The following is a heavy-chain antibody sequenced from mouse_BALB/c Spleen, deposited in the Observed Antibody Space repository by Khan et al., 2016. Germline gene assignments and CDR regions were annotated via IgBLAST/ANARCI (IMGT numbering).Heavy chain of an antibody. Sequence: VELEESGAELMKPGGSGKLSCTATGYTFSRYWIEWVKERPGHGLAWVGEILRGTGSTNYNEKVKGKATFTAEKSSNTTSIQLSSLKSEDSAGYYCARGAYWGRGTLVTVSA. V-gene: IGHV1-9*01. CDR3: ARGAY. CDR1: GYTFSRYW. CDR2: ILRGTGST. J-gene: IGHJ3*01.